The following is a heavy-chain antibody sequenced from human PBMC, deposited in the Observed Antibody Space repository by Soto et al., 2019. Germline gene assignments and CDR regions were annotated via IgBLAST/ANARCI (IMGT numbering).Heavy chain of an antibody. CDR2: ISAYNGNT. V-gene: IGHV1-18*01. CDR3: AMGGTPIDY. CDR1: GYTFTNFG. Sequence: QVQLVQSGAEVKKPGASVKVSCKASGYTFTNFGISWVRQAPGQGLEWMGCISAYNGNTNYAQNFQGRVTMTTDTSTSTAYMELRTVRSDDTAVYYCAMGGTPIDYWGQGTLVCVHS. D-gene: IGHD3-16*01. J-gene: IGHJ4*02.